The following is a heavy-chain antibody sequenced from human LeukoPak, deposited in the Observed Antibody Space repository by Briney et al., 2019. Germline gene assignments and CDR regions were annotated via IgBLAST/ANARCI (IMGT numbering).Heavy chain of an antibody. CDR2: ISYDGSNK. CDR3: AKLGGDYYYYMDV. J-gene: IGHJ6*03. CDR1: GFTFSSYA. Sequence: TGGSLRLSCAASGFTFSSYAMHWVRQAPGKGLEWVAVISYDGSNKYYADSVKGRFTISRDNSKNTLYLQMNSLRAEDTAVYYCAKLGGDYYYYMDVWAKGPRSPSP. V-gene: IGHV3-30*04. D-gene: IGHD7-27*01.